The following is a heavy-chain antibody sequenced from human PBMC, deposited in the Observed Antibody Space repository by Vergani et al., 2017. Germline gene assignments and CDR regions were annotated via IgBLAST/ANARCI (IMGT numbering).Heavy chain of an antibody. CDR1: GGSISSGGYY. V-gene: IGHV4-31*01. CDR3: ARSSYYDFWSGYSSYYYYYMDV. CDR2: IYYSGST. J-gene: IGHJ6*03. Sequence: QVQLQESGPGLVKPSQTLSLTCTVSGGSISSGGYYWSWIRQHPGKGLEWIGYIYYSGSTYYNPSLKSLVTISVDTSKNQFSLKLSSVTAADTAVYYCARSSYYDFWSGYSSYYYYYMDVWGKGTTVTVSS. D-gene: IGHD3-3*01.